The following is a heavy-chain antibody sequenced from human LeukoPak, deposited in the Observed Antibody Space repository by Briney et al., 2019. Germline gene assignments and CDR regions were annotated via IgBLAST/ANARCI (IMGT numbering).Heavy chain of an antibody. D-gene: IGHD1-7*01. Sequence: SETLSLTCAVYGGSFSNYYWSWIRQPPGRGLEWIGEINDSGRTNYNPSLMSRVTVSVDTSKNQFSLRLTSVTATDAAVYYCARRWNYGRNYYIDVWGNGATVSVSS. CDR2: INDSGRT. J-gene: IGHJ6*03. V-gene: IGHV4-34*01. CDR3: ARRWNYGRNYYIDV. CDR1: GGSFSNYY.